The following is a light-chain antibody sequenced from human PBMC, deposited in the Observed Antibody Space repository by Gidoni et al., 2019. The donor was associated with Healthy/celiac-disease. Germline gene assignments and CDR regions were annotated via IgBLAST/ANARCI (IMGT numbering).Light chain of an antibody. Sequence: DIQMTQSPPSLSASVGDRVTITCRASQSISSYVNWYQQKPGKAPKLLNYAASSLQSGAPSRVSGGGSGTDFTLTISSLQPEDVATYCCQQSYSTPLTFGGGTKVEIK. CDR1: QSISSY. J-gene: IGKJ4*01. V-gene: IGKV1-39*01. CDR3: QQSYSTPLT. CDR2: AAS.